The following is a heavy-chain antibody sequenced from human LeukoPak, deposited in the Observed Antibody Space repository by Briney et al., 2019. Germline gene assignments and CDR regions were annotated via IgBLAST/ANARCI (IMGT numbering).Heavy chain of an antibody. CDR3: ARVVMGASYFDY. CDR2: IIPILGIA. D-gene: IGHD1-26*01. J-gene: IGHJ4*02. V-gene: IGHV1-69*04. CDR1: GGTFSSYA. Sequence: ASVKVSCKASGGTFSSYAISWVRQAPGQGLEWMGRIIPILGIANYAQKFQGRVTITAEKSTSTAYMELSRLRSEDTAVYYCARVVMGASYFDYWGQGPLVTVSS.